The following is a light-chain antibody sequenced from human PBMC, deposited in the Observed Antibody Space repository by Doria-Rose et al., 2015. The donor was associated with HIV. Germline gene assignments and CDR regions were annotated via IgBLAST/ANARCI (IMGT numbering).Light chain of an antibody. J-gene: IGKJ3*01. CDR1: QSLLYTSKNY. Sequence: VLTQPPESLGMSLGERATLNCKSNQSLLYTSKNYLAWYQQKPGQPPKLLIYWASTRQSWVPARFSGRGSGTDFTLTISSLEAEDVAVYYCQQYYDTPAFGPGTTLDIK. CDR2: WAS. V-gene: IGKV4-1*01. CDR3: QQYYDTPA.